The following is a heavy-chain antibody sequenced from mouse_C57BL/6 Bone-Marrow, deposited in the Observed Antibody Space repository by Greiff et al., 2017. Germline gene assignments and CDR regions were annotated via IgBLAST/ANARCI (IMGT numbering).Heavy chain of an antibody. CDR2: IRNKANNHAT. V-gene: IGHV6-6*01. Sequence: EVKLVESGGGLVQPGGSMKLSCAASGFTFSDAWMDWVRQSPETGLEWVAEIRNKANNHATYYAESVKGRFTISRDDSKSSVYLQMNSLRAEDTVIYYCTGDYEGFDYWGQGTTLTVSS. J-gene: IGHJ2*01. CDR1: GFTFSDAW. D-gene: IGHD2-4*01. CDR3: TGDYEGFDY.